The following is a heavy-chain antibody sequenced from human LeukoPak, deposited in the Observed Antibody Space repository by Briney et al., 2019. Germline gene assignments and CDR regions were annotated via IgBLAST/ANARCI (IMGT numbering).Heavy chain of an antibody. D-gene: IGHD3-22*01. CDR2: IYTSGST. Sequence: PSETLSLTCTVSGGSISSYYWSWLRQPAGKGLEWIGRIYTSGSTNYNPSLKSRVTMSVDTSKNQFSLKLSSVTAADTAVYYCARETYYYDSSGHYYFDYWGQGTLVTVSS. CDR3: ARETYYYDSSGHYYFDY. J-gene: IGHJ4*02. V-gene: IGHV4-4*07. CDR1: GGSISSYY.